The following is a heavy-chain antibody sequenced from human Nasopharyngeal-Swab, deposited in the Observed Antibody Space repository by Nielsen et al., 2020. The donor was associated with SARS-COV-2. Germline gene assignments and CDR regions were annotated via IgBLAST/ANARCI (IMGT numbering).Heavy chain of an antibody. CDR3: ARGRSDIVVVPAAHPYYYYGMDV. J-gene: IGHJ6*02. D-gene: IGHD2-2*01. Sequence: ASVKVSCKASGGTFNTYAITWVRQAPGQGLEWMGWISAYNGNTNYAQKLQGRVTMTTDTSTSTAYMELRSLRSDDTAVYYCARGRSDIVVVPAAHPYYYYGMDVWGQGTTVTVSS. V-gene: IGHV1-18*01. CDR2: ISAYNGNT. CDR1: GGTFNTYA.